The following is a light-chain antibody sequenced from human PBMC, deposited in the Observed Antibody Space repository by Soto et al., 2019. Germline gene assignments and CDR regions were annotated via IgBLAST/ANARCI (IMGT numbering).Light chain of an antibody. J-gene: IGKJ1*01. CDR1: QTISSW. CDR3: QHYNSYSEA. Sequence: DIQMTQSPSTLSGSVGDRVTITCRASQTISSWLAWYQQKPGKAPNLLISDASTLESGVPSRFSGSGSGTEFTLTISSLQPDDFATYYCQHYNSYSEAFGQGTKVDIK. V-gene: IGKV1-5*01. CDR2: DAS.